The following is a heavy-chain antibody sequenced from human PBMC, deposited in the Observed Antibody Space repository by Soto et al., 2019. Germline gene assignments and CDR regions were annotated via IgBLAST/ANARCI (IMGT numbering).Heavy chain of an antibody. CDR3: ARDLTILAALGYGMDV. J-gene: IGHJ6*02. Sequence: QVQLVRSGAAVKKPGASVKVSCKASGYTFTGYYMHWVRQAPGQGLAWMGWINPNSGGTNYAQKFQGWVTMTRDTSISTAYMELSRLRSDDTAVYYCARDLTILAALGYGMDVWGQGTTVTVSS. CDR1: GYTFTGYY. D-gene: IGHD6-6*01. CDR2: INPNSGGT. V-gene: IGHV1-2*04.